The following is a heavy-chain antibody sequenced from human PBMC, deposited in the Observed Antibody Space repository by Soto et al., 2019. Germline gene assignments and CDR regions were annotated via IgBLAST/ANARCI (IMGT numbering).Heavy chain of an antibody. Sequence: QVQLVQSGAEVKKPGASVKVSCKASGYVFTAYGISWVRQAPGQGLEWMGWTSAKNGDTNSAQKFQGRVTMTTDTSTRTVYMELTSLTSDDTAVYYCARGRVGAAAYLQDFEYWGQGTLVTVSS. V-gene: IGHV1-18*01. J-gene: IGHJ4*02. CDR1: GYVFTAYG. CDR3: ARGRVGAAAYLQDFEY. CDR2: TSAKNGDT. D-gene: IGHD6-13*01.